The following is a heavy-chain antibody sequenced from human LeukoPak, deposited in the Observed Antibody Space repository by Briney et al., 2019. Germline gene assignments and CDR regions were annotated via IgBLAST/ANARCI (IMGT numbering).Heavy chain of an antibody. CDR3: AKSSYYDSSGYYREYYFDY. CDR2: ISGGGGST. J-gene: IGHJ4*02. D-gene: IGHD3-22*01. CDR1: GFTFSTYA. Sequence: GGSLRLSCAASGFTFSTYAMSWVRQAPGKGLEWVSSISGGGGSTYNTDSVKGRSTISRDNSKNTLYLQMNSLRAEDTAVYYCAKSSYYDSSGYYREYYFDYWGQGTLVTVSS. V-gene: IGHV3-23*01.